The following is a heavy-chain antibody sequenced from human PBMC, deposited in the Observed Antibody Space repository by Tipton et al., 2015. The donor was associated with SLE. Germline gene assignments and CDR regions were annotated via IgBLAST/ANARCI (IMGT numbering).Heavy chain of an antibody. J-gene: IGHJ2*01. Sequence: TLSLTCAVYGGSFSGYYWTWIRQPPGKGLEWIGEINHSGNTNFNSSLKSRVTISVDTSRNQFSLKLTSVTAADTAVYFCARVPLGQRQTGYWYFDLWGRGPLVPVSS. V-gene: IGHV4-34*01. D-gene: IGHD1/OR15-1a*01. CDR2: INHSGNT. CDR1: GGSFSGYY. CDR3: ARVPLGQRQTGYWYFDL.